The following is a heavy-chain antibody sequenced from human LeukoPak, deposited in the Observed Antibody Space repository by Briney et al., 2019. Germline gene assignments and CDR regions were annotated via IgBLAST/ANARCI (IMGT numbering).Heavy chain of an antibody. J-gene: IGHJ4*02. D-gene: IGHD1-14*01. CDR1: GFTFSSYA. CDR3: AKDRGPNPQAYYFDY. CDR2: ISGSGGST. V-gene: IGHV3-23*01. Sequence: GGSLRLSCAAPGFTFSSYAMSWVRQAPGKGLEWVSAISGSGGSTYYADSVKGRFTISRDNSKNTLYLQMNSLRAEDTAVYYCAKDRGPNPQAYYFDYWGQGTLVTVSS.